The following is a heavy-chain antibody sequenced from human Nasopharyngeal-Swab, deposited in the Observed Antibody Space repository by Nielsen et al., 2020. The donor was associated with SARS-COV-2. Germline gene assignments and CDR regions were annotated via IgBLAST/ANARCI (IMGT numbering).Heavy chain of an antibody. CDR1: GVIFSKYW. V-gene: IGHV3-74*01. Sequence: GASLKISSVASGVIFSKYWMHWVRQAPGKGLVWVSRVNQDGSRTDYADSVRGRFTISRDNAKNTLYLQMNSLRVEDTAVYYCVKHQGSSSDQWGQGTLVTVSS. J-gene: IGHJ4*02. CDR2: VNQDGSRT. CDR3: VKHQGSSSDQ.